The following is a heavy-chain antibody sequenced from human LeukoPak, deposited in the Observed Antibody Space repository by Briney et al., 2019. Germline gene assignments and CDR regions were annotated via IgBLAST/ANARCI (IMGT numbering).Heavy chain of an antibody. CDR3: ARLSGGSGYYVP. J-gene: IGHJ5*02. CDR2: ISGSGGST. V-gene: IGHV3-23*01. Sequence: GGSLRLSCAASGFTFSSYVVSWVRQAPGKGLEWVSAISGSGGSTYYADSVKGRFTISRDNSKNTLYLQMNSLRAEDTAVYYCARLSGGSGYYVPWGQGTLVTVSS. D-gene: IGHD3-22*01. CDR1: GFTFSSYV.